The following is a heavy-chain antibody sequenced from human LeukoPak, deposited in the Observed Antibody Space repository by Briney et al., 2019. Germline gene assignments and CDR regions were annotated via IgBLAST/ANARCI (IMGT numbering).Heavy chain of an antibody. CDR3: ATVGYCSSTSCYYYYYYMDV. Sequence: ASVKVSCKASGYTFTGYYMHWVRQAPGQGLEWMGRIDPNSGGTNYAQKFQGRVTMTRYTSISTAYMELSRLRSDDTAVYYCATVGYCSSTSCYYYYYYMDVWGKGTTVTVSS. CDR2: IDPNSGGT. CDR1: GYTFTGYY. V-gene: IGHV1-2*06. J-gene: IGHJ6*03. D-gene: IGHD2-2*01.